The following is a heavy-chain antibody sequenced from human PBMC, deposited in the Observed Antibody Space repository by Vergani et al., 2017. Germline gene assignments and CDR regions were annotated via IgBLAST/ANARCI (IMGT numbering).Heavy chain of an antibody. Sequence: EVQLVESGGGLVKPGGSLRLSCAASGFTFSNAWMSWVRQAPGKGLEWVGRIKSKTDGGTTDYAAPVKGRFTISRDDSKNTLYLQMNSLRAEDTAVYYCAKCTGVVVVAAFYYFDYWGQGTLVTVSS. CDR3: AKCTGVVVVAAFYYFDY. D-gene: IGHD2-15*01. CDR2: IKSKTDGGTT. V-gene: IGHV3-15*01. CDR1: GFTFSNAW. J-gene: IGHJ4*02.